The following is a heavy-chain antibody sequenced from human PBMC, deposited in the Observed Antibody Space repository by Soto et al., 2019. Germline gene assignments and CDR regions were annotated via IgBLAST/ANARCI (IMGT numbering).Heavy chain of an antibody. CDR3: ARSYYAPRYYYGSESYMTVYFDY. Sequence: SETLSLTCAVYGGSFSGYYWSWIRQPPGKGLEWIGEINHSGSTNYNPSLKSRVTISVDTSKNQFSLKLSSVTAADTAVYYCARSYYAPRYYYGSESYMTVYFDYWGQGTLVTVSS. J-gene: IGHJ4*02. D-gene: IGHD3-10*01. CDR2: INHSGST. CDR1: GGSFSGYY. V-gene: IGHV4-34*01.